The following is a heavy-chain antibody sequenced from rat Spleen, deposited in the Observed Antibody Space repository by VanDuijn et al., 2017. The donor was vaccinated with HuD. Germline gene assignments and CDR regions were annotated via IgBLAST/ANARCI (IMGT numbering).Heavy chain of an antibody. V-gene: IGHV5-31*01. J-gene: IGHJ4*01. CDR3: ARPHNYRYVMNV. D-gene: IGHD1-10*01. Sequence: EVQLVESGGGLVQPGRSLKLSCVASGFTFNNYWMTWIRQAPGKGLEWVASISYEGTTNYYGDSVKGRFTISRDNAKSTLYLQMNSLRSEDTATYFCARPHNYRYVMNVWGQGASVTVSS. CDR1: GFTFNNYW. CDR2: ISYEGTTN.